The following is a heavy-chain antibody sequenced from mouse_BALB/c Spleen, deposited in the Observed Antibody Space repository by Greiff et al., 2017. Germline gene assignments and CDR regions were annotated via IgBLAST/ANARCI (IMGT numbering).Heavy chain of an antibody. Sequence: QVHVKQSGPELVRPGASVKMSCKASGYTFTSYWMHWVKQRPGQGLEWIGMIDPSNSETRLNQKFKDKATLNVDKSSNTAYMQLSSLTSEDSAVYYCARRIYYDYDVDAMDYWGQGTSVTVSS. CDR3: ARRIYYDYDVDAMDY. V-gene: IGHV1S127*01. CDR2: IDPSNSET. D-gene: IGHD2-4*01. CDR1: GYTFTSYW. J-gene: IGHJ4*01.